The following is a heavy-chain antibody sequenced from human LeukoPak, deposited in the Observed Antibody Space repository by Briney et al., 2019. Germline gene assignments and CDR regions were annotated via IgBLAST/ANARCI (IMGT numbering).Heavy chain of an antibody. Sequence: PSETLSLTCTVSGGSISSYYWSWIRQPPGKGLEWIAYISDIGSINYNPSLKSRVTISLDTSKNQFSLKLSSVTAADTAVYYCARQHCSSTSCYDAFDIWGQGTMVTVSS. CDR3: ARQHCSSTSCYDAFDI. J-gene: IGHJ3*02. D-gene: IGHD2-2*01. CDR1: GGSISSYY. V-gene: IGHV4-59*08. CDR2: ISDIGSI.